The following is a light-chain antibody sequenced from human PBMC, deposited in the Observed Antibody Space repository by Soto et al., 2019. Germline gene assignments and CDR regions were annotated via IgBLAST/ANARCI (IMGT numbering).Light chain of an antibody. V-gene: IGKV1-5*01. CDR1: QSVTDW. CDR2: DAS. J-gene: IGKJ2*02. CDR3: QQYYRSCT. Sequence: DIQLTQSPSTLSASVGDRVTITCRASQSVTDWLAWYQQKPGKAPKLLIYDASSLQSGVPSRCSGSGSGTEFSLTISSLQPDDFATYYCQQYYRSCTFGQGTKVEIK.